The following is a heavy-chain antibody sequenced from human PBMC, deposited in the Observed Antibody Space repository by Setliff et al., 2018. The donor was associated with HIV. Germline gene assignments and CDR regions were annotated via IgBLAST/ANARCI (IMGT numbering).Heavy chain of an antibody. V-gene: IGHV3-7*01. CDR3: MDGGRTATTH. CDR1: GFTFSTYW. CDR2: IKQDGSEE. D-gene: IGHD4-17*01. Sequence: PGGSLRLSCAASGFTFSTYWMIWVRQAPGKGLEWVAKIKQDGSEEYYVDSVKGRFTIFSDNANYSLYLQMNTLRVEDTAVYYYMDGGRTATTHWGQGKLVTVSS. J-gene: IGHJ4*02.